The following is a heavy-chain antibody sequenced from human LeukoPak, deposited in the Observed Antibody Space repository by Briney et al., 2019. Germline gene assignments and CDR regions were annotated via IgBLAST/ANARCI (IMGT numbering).Heavy chain of an antibody. Sequence: SETLTLTCAVYGGSFSGYYWSWIRQPPGKGLEWIGEINHSGSTNYNPSLKSRVTISVDTSKNQFSLKLSSVTAADTAVYYCARLCEFGSSCQPEIDYWGQGTLVTVSS. CDR1: GGSFSGYY. CDR3: ARLCEFGSSCQPEIDY. D-gene: IGHD6-6*01. V-gene: IGHV4-34*01. CDR2: INHSGST. J-gene: IGHJ4*02.